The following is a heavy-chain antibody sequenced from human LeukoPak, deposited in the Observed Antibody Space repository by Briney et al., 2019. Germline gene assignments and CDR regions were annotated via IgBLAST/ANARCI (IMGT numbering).Heavy chain of an antibody. CDR3: ARPHGDYYNWFDP. V-gene: IGHV1-2*02. D-gene: IGHD4-17*01. J-gene: IGHJ5*02. Sequence: ASVMVSCKASGYTFTDYYIHWVRQAPGQGLKWMGWINPNSGDTNYAQKFQDRVTLTRDTSITTAYMELTNLRSDDTAVYYCARPHGDYYNWFDPWGQGTLVTVSS. CDR2: INPNSGDT. CDR1: GYTFTDYY.